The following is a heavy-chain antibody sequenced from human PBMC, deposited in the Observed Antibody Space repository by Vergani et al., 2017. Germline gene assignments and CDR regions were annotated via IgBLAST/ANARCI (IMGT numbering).Heavy chain of an antibody. CDR3: VKDAGTYENFFVA. J-gene: IGHJ5*02. CDR1: GFTFSTYA. D-gene: IGHD1-26*01. Sequence: EVQLLESGGSLKQPGGSVRLSCAASGFTFSTYAMHWVRQAPGKGLEWVSALTGGGGSTYYADSFKGRFIISRDNSRDTLYLQMNSLRPEDTATYYCVKDAGTYENFFVAWGQGTLMIVAS. V-gene: IGHV3-23*01. CDR2: LTGGGGST.